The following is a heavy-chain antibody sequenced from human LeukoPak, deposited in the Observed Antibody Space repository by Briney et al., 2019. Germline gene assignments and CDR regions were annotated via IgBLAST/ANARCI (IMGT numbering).Heavy chain of an antibody. CDR3: AKNPRLEGWIYFDS. V-gene: IGHV3-23*01. J-gene: IGHJ4*02. Sequence: PGGSLRLSCAVSGVTLSNYGMSWVRQAPGKGLEWVAGISGSGGGSNYADSVKGRFTISRDNSKNTLSLQMNSLTAEDTAVYYCAKNPRLEGWIYFDSWGQGILVTVSS. D-gene: IGHD1-1*01. CDR2: ISGSGGGS. CDR1: GVTLSNYG.